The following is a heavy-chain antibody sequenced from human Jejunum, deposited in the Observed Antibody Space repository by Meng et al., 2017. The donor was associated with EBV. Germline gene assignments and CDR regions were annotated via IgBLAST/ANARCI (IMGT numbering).Heavy chain of an antibody. CDR3: ARESYSDSSGYYSLDY. J-gene: IGHJ4*02. CDR2: IHHTEST. Sequence: QVQLQESGPCLCEPSGTLALTCAVSGGSISSSNWWSWVRQAPGKGLEWIGEIHHTESTNYNPSLKSRVTISVDKSKNQFSLKLSSVTAADTAVYYCARESYSDSSGYYSLDYWGQGSLVTVSS. D-gene: IGHD3-22*01. V-gene: IGHV4-4*02. CDR1: GGSISSSNW.